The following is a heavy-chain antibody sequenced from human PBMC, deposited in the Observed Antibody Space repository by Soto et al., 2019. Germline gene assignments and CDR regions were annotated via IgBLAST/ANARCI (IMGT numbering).Heavy chain of an antibody. CDR2: IVVGSGNT. CDR3: AADFRTEPTGTREYYYYYGMEV. Sequence: ASVKVSCKASGFTFTSSAVQWVRQARGQRLEWIGWIVVGSGNTNYAQKFQERVTITRDMSTSTAYMELSSLRSEDTAVYYCAADFRTEPTGTREYYYYYGMEVWGQGTTVTVSS. V-gene: IGHV1-58*01. J-gene: IGHJ6*02. CDR1: GFTFTSSA. D-gene: IGHD1-1*01.